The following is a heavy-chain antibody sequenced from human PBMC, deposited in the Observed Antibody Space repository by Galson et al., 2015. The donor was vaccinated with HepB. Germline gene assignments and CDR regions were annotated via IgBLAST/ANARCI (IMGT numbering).Heavy chain of an antibody. Sequence: SVKVSCKASGYTFTSYGISWVRQAPGQGLEWMGWISAYNGNTNYAQKLRGRVTMTTDTSTSTAYMELRSLRSDDTAVYYCARDGDYYDSSGYYPYYYYYYGMDVWGQGTTVTVSS. V-gene: IGHV1-18*01. CDR1: GYTFTSYG. J-gene: IGHJ6*02. CDR3: ARDGDYYDSSGYYPYYYYYYGMDV. CDR2: ISAYNGNT. D-gene: IGHD3-22*01.